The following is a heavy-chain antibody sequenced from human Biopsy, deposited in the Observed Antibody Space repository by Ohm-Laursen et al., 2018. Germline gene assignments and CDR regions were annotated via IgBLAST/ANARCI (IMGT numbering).Heavy chain of an antibody. V-gene: IGHV3-21*01. CDR2: PPPPPRHI. D-gene: IGHD2-2*01. CDR3: ARESALKWYQSLSYFNGMDV. Sequence: SLRLSCAASGFIFSTYTMNWVRQAPGEGLESPPPPPPPPRHIPYADSVKGRFTISRDNAKNSLFLHMNSLRAEDTAVYYCARESALKWYQSLSYFNGMDVWGQGTTVTVSS. J-gene: IGHJ6*02. CDR1: GFIFSTYT.